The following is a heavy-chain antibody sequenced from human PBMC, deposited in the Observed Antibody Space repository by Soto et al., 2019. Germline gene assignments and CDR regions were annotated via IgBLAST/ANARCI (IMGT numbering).Heavy chain of an antibody. CDR2: ISGSGGST. Sequence: GGSLRLSCAASGFTFSSYAMSWVRQAPGKGLEWVSAISGSGGSTYYADSVKGRFTISRDNSKNTLYPQMNSLRAEDTAVYYCAKDLSSSSLWDAFDIWGQGTMVTVSS. V-gene: IGHV3-23*01. J-gene: IGHJ3*02. CDR1: GFTFSSYA. CDR3: AKDLSSSSLWDAFDI. D-gene: IGHD6-13*01.